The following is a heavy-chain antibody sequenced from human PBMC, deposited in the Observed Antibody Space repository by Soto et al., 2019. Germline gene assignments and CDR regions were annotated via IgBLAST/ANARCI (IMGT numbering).Heavy chain of an antibody. D-gene: IGHD2-2*01. CDR3: GRIVGYCVSASCYDDFDY. J-gene: IGHJ4*02. Sequence: SGPTLVNPPETPTLTCTLSGFSPSTSGVCVTWNRQPPRKALEWLARIDWDGDKYYTTSLQTRLTISKDTAKNHVVLTMTNVDPVDTATYYCGRIVGYCVSASCYDDFDYWGQGTLVTAPQ. CDR1: GFSPSTSGVC. V-gene: IGHV2-70*11. CDR2: IDWDGDK.